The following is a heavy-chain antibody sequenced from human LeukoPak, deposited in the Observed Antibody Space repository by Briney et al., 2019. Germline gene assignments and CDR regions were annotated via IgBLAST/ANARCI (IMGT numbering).Heavy chain of an antibody. J-gene: IGHJ4*02. Sequence: GGSLRLSCAASGFIFRTYSMRWVRHIPGKGLGWVSAISGREPGTYYADSAKGRFTIARVNSRNTLYLQMTRLRVEDTAVYYCAKGSRGSCRGAYCYSFDNWGQGAVVTVSS. CDR1: GFIFRTYS. V-gene: IGHV3-23*01. D-gene: IGHD2-21*02. CDR2: ISGREPGT. CDR3: AKGSRGSCRGAYCYSFDN.